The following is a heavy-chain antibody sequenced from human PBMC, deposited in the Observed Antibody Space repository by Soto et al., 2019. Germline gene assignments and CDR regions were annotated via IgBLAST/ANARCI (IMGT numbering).Heavy chain of an antibody. CDR2: ISGSGGST. V-gene: IGHV3-23*01. CDR3: AKGELGTDY. CDR1: GFIFNNYA. Sequence: EVLLLESGGGLVQPGESLRLSCAASGFIFNNYAMSWVRQAPGKGLEWVSSISGSGGSTYYADSVKGRFTISRDNSKNTLYLQMNSLRAEDTAIYYCAKGELGTDYWGQGTLVTVSS. J-gene: IGHJ4*02. D-gene: IGHD1-7*01.